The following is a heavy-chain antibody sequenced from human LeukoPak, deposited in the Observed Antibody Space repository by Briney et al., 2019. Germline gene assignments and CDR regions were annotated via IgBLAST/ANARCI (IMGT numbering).Heavy chain of an antibody. Sequence: GGSLRLSCVASGFTFSRHGMNWVRQAPGKGLEWVSGISPSGDIKYYVDSVKGRFTVSRDNSKNTLYLQINSLRDEDTAVYYCAKDDAWLQYNDWGQGTLVTVSS. V-gene: IGHV3-23*01. CDR3: AKDDAWLQYND. CDR1: GFTFSRHG. D-gene: IGHD5-24*01. CDR2: ISPSGDIK. J-gene: IGHJ4*02.